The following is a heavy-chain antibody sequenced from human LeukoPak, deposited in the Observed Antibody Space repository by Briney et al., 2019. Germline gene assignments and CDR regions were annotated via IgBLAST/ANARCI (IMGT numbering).Heavy chain of an antibody. CDR2: IGSDGRYK. Sequence: GRSLRLSCAASGFTFSTYGMHWVRQAPGKGLEWVAAIGSDGRYKYSADSVRGRFTISRDNTKNTLDLHMNSLSTEDTAVYYCARDRAVSDNRWSLDPWGQGTLVTVSS. CDR1: GFTFSTYG. D-gene: IGHD4-23*01. V-gene: IGHV3-33*01. CDR3: ARDRAVSDNRWSLDP. J-gene: IGHJ5*02.